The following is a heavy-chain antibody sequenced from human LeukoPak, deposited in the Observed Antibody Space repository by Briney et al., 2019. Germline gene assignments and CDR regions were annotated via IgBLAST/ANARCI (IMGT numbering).Heavy chain of an antibody. CDR3: ARGYSSGWYYVDA. V-gene: IGHV4-4*07. CDR2: IYTTGST. D-gene: IGHD6-19*01. J-gene: IGHJ6*03. CDR1: GGPFNNFY. Sequence: SETLSLTCTVSGGPFNNFYWSWLRRSAGKGLEWIGRIYTTGSTNYNPSLKSRVTMSVDTSKNQFSLRLSSVTAADTAVYYCARGYSSGWYYVDAWGTGTTVTVSS.